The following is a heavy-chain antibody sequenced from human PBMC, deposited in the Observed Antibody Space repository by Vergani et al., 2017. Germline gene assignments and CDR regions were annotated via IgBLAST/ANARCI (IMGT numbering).Heavy chain of an antibody. Sequence: QVQLVESGGGVVQPGGSLRLSCAASGFTFNSYGMHWVRQAPGKGLEGVASIRSDESRSYYGDSMEGPFTISRDNSKNTLYLQMKSLRPEGTAVYYCAKEGVGYCSGGTCYPEYWGQGTLVIVSS. CDR3: AKEGVGYCSGGTCYPEY. CDR1: GFTFNSYG. CDR2: IRSDESRS. D-gene: IGHD2-15*01. J-gene: IGHJ4*02. V-gene: IGHV3-30*02.